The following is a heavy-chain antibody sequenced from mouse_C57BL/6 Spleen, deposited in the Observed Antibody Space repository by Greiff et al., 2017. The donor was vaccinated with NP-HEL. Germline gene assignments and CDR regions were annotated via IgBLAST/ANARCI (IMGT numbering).Heavy chain of an antibody. CDR2: IRSKSNNYAT. CDR1: GFSFNTYA. D-gene: IGHD1-1*01. CDR3: VRRGYGSNYAMDY. J-gene: IGHJ4*01. V-gene: IGHV10-1*01. Sequence: EVKLVESGGGLVQPKGSLKLSCAASGFSFNTYAMNWVRQAPGTGLEWVARIRSKSNNYATYYADSVKDRFTISRDDSESMLYLQMNNLKTEDTAMYYCVRRGYGSNYAMDYWGQGTSVTVSS.